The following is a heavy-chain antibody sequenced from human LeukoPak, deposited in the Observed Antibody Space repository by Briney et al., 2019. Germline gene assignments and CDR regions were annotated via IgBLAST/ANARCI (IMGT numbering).Heavy chain of an antibody. CDR2: IYYSGST. D-gene: IGHD5-24*01. CDR3: ARVGGIGGVGMATIRYFDY. J-gene: IGHJ4*02. CDR1: GGSISSYY. V-gene: IGHV4-59*01. Sequence: SETLSLTCTVSGGSISSYYWSWIRQPPGKGLEWIGYIYYSGSTNYNPSLKSRVTISVDTSKNQFSLKLSSVTAADTAVYYCARVGGIGGVGMATIRYFDYWGQGTLVTVSS.